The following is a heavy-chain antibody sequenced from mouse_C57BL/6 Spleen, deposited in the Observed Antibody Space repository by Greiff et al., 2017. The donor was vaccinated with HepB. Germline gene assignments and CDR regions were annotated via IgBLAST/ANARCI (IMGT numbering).Heavy chain of an antibody. CDR2: ISSGSSTI. J-gene: IGHJ3*01. CDR1: GFTFSDYG. CDR3: TRGNDYDWFAY. D-gene: IGHD2-4*01. V-gene: IGHV5-17*01. Sequence: EVKLVESGGGLVKPGGSLKLSCAASGFTFSDYGMHWVRQAPEKGLEWVAYISSGSSTIYSADTVKGRFTISRDNAKNTLFLQMTSLRSEDTAMYYCTRGNDYDWFAYWGQGTLVTVSA.